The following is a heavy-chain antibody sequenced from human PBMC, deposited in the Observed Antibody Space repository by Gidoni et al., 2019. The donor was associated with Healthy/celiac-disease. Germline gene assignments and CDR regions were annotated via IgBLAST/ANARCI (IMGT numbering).Heavy chain of an antibody. Sequence: QVQLVPSGAEVKKPGASVKVSCKASGYTFTSYYMHWVRQAPGQGLEWMGIINPSGGSTSYAQKFQGRVTMTRDTSTSTVYMELSSLRSEDTAVYYCARCQADYDFWSGYYRGALGWDYWGQGTLVTVSS. CDR3: ARCQADYDFWSGYYRGALGWDY. D-gene: IGHD3-3*01. CDR1: GYTFTSYY. V-gene: IGHV1-46*01. CDR2: INPSGGST. J-gene: IGHJ4*02.